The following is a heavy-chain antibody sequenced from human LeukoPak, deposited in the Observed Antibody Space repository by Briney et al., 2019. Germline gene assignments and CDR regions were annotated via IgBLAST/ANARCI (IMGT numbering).Heavy chain of an antibody. CDR3: AGSAPNDHVVDY. CDR2: IYYSGST. CDR1: GGSISSSSYY. V-gene: IGHV4-39*07. D-gene: IGHD6-25*01. J-gene: IGHJ4*02. Sequence: SETLSLTCTVSGGSISSSSYYWGWIRQPPGKGLEWIGSIYYSGSTYYNPSLKSRVTISVDTSKNQFSLKLSSVTAADTAVYYCAGSAPNDHVVDYWGQGTLVTVSS.